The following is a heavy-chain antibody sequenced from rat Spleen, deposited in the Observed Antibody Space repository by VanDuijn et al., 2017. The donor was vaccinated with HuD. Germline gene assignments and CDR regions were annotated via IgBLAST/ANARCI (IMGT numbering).Heavy chain of an antibody. CDR1: GFTFSNYD. J-gene: IGHJ4*01. CDR2: ISSDGGRN. Sequence: EVQLVESGGGSVQPGRSLKLSCAVSGFTFSNYDMAWVRQAPTKGLEWVASISSDGGRNFYRDSVKGRFTISRDNAKSTLYLQMDSLRSEATATYYCASLMYTPDYLGVMDAWGQGASVTVSS. V-gene: IGHV5-25*01. CDR3: ASLMYTPDYLGVMDA. D-gene: IGHD1-6*01.